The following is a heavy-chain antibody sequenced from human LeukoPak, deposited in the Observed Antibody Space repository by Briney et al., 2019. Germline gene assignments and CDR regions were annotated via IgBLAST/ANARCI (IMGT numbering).Heavy chain of an antibody. J-gene: IGHJ6*04. D-gene: IGHD6-19*01. CDR1: GFTFSSYG. CDR2: IRYDGSNK. V-gene: IGHV3-33*01. Sequence: GSLLLSCAAPGFTFSSYGMHRVRQAPGKGLERVAAIRYDGSNKYYADSVKGRFTISRDNSKNTLYLQMNSLRAEDTAVYYCARVLAVAGNPYYYGMDVWGKGTAVTVSS. CDR3: ARVLAVAGNPYYYGMDV.